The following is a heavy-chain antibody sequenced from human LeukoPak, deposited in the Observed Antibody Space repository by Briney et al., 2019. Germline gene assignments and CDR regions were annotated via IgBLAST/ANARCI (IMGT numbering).Heavy chain of an antibody. CDR3: AKDLIFDY. CDR1: GFSFTSYW. V-gene: IGHV3-7*03. Sequence: GGSLRLSCVASGFSFTSYWMSWVRQAPGKGLEFVASINQDAGTTNYVDSVKGRFTISRDNAENSLYLQMSSLRAEDTAFYYCAKDLIFDYWGQGTLVTVSS. CDR2: INQDAGTT. J-gene: IGHJ4*02. D-gene: IGHD3-16*01.